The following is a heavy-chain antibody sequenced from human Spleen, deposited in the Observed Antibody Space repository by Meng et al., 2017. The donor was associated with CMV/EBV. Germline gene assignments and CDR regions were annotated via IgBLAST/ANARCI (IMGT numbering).Heavy chain of an antibody. CDR2: ISYDGSNK. V-gene: IGHV3-30*04. J-gene: IGHJ4*02. CDR1: SYA. CDR3: ATGGGALGYCTSSSCYTEDF. D-gene: IGHD2-2*02. Sequence: SYAMNWVRQATGKGLEWVAVISYDGSNKYYADSVKGRLTISRDNSKNTLYLQMNSLRAEDTAVYYCATGGGALGYCTSSSCYTEDFWGQGTLVTVSS.